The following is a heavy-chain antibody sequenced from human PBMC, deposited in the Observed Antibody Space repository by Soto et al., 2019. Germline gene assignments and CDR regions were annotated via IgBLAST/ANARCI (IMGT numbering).Heavy chain of an antibody. CDR3: ARRRDGYNTLYYGMDV. CDR1: GYSFTSYW. D-gene: IGHD5-12*01. V-gene: IGHV5-10-1*01. J-gene: IGHJ6*02. Sequence: ESVKISFKGSGYSFTSYWSSWVRQIPGKGLEWMGRIDPSDSYTNYSPSFQGHVTISADKSISTAYLQWSSLKASDTAMYYCARRRDGYNTLYYGMDVWGQGTTVTVSS. CDR2: IDPSDSYT.